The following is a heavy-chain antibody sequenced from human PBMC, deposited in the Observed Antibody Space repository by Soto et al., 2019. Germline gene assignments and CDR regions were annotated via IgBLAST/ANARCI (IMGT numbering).Heavy chain of an antibody. Sequence: GGSLRLSCAASGFTFSSYAMSWVRQAPGKGLEWVSAISGSGGSTYYADSVKGRFTISRDNSKNTLYLQMNSMRAEDTAVYYCAKVTGVHYYGSGSYYKGFDYWGQGTLVTVSS. V-gene: IGHV3-23*01. D-gene: IGHD3-10*01. CDR2: ISGSGGST. J-gene: IGHJ4*02. CDR1: GFTFSSYA. CDR3: AKVTGVHYYGSGSYYKGFDY.